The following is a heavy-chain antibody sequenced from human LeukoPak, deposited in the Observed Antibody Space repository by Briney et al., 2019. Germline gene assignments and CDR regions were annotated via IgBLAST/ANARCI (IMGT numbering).Heavy chain of an antibody. V-gene: IGHV1-18*01. CDR1: GYTFTSFG. D-gene: IGHD6-19*01. CDR2: ISTHNGYT. J-gene: IGHJ4*02. CDR3: ARNYTSGGIDY. Sequence: GASVKVSCKTSGYTFTSFGLSWVRQAPGQGLEWMGWISTHNGYTIYEQKLQGRVTMTTDTSTSTAYIELRSLISDDTAVYYCARNYTSGGIDYWGQGTLVIVSS.